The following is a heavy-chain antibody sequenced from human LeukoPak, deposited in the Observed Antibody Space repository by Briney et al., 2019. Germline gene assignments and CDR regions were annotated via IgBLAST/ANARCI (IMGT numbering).Heavy chain of an antibody. V-gene: IGHV4-59*01. CDR2: IYYSGST. Sequence: PSETLSLTRAVYGGSFSGYYWSWIRQPPGKGLEWIGYIYYSGSTNYNPSLKSRVTISVDTSKNQFSLKLSSVTAAGTAVYYCARTLYYYDSSGYHWFDPWGQGTLVTVSS. CDR1: GGSFSGYY. CDR3: ARTLYYYDSSGYHWFDP. D-gene: IGHD3-22*01. J-gene: IGHJ5*02.